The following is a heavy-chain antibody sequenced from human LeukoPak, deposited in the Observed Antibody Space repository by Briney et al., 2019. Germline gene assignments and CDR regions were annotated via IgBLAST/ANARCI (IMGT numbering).Heavy chain of an antibody. CDR1: GFTFSGYE. Sequence: GGSLRLSCATSGFTFSGYEMNWVRQAPGKGLEWISYISSSGSIIYYADSVKGRFTISRDNAKNSLYLQMNSLRAEDTAVYYCARDDAGYSSGWYWVYWGQGTLVTVSS. V-gene: IGHV3-48*03. D-gene: IGHD6-19*01. CDR2: ISSSGSII. CDR3: ARDDAGYSSGWYWVY. J-gene: IGHJ4*02.